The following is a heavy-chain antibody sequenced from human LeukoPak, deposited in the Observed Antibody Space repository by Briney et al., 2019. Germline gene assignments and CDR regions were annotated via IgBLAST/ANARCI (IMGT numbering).Heavy chain of an antibody. CDR2: IYSGGST. CDR3: ARDQGLLVVAGRFGC. J-gene: IGHJ5*01. CDR1: GFTVSSYY. V-gene: IGHV3-66*01. D-gene: IGHD6-19*01. Sequence: AGGSLRLSCAASGFTVSSYYMTWVRQAPGKGLEWVSVIYSGGSTYYADSVEGRVAISRDNSKNTVFLQMNSLRAEDTAVYYCARDQGLLVVAGRFGCWGQGTLVTVSS.